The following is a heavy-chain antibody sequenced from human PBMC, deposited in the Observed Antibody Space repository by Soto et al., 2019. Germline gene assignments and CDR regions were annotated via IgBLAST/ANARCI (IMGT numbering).Heavy chain of an antibody. J-gene: IGHJ4*02. CDR3: TRDPATYSSGYDY. CDR1: GYTFTSYA. V-gene: IGHV1-3*01. D-gene: IGHD6-19*01. Sequence: ASVKVSCKASGYTFTSYAIHCVRQAPGQRLEWMGWINAGNGDTKYSQKLQGRVTITRDTSATTAYVELSSLTSEDTAVYYCTRDPATYSSGYDYWGQGTPVTVSS. CDR2: INAGNGDT.